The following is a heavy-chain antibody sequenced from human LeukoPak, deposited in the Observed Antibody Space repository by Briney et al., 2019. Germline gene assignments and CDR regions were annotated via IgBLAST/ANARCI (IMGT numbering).Heavy chain of an antibody. V-gene: IGHV4-34*01. CDR3: ARVRDGYNYLDY. CDR2: INHSGST. CDR1: GGSFSGYY. D-gene: IGHD5-24*01. Sequence: PSETLSLTCAVYGGSFSGYYWSWVRQPPGEGLEWIGEINHSGSTNYNPSLKSRVTISVDTSKNQFSLKLSSVTAADTAVYYCARVRDGYNYLDYWGQGTQVTVSS. J-gene: IGHJ4*02.